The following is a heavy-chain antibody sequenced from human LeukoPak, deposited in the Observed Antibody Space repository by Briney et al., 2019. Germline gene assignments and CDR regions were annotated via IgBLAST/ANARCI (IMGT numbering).Heavy chain of an antibody. CDR1: GYTFTSYG. D-gene: IGHD6-13*01. J-gene: IGHJ4*02. Sequence: ASVKVSCKASGYTFTSYGISWVRQAPGQGLEWMGWISAYNGNTNYAQKLQGRVTTTTDTSTSTAYMELRSLRSDDTAVYYCARAGPPIAAAGDDYWGQGTLVTVSS. V-gene: IGHV1-18*01. CDR3: ARAGPPIAAAGDDY. CDR2: ISAYNGNT.